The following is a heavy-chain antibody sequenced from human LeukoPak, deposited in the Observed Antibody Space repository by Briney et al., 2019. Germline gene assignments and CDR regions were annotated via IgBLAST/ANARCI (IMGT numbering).Heavy chain of an antibody. J-gene: IGHJ3*02. CDR1: PYSFTSYD. CDR2: MNPNSGNT. D-gene: IGHD2-2*01. Sequence: ASVKVSCKASPYSFTSYDINWVRQATGQGLEWMGWMNPNSGNTGYAQKFQGRVTMTRNTSISTAYMELSSLRSEDTAVYYCARGLGYCSSTSCYWVGGDAFDIWGQGTMVTVSS. CDR3: ARGLGYCSSTSCYWVGGDAFDI. V-gene: IGHV1-8*01.